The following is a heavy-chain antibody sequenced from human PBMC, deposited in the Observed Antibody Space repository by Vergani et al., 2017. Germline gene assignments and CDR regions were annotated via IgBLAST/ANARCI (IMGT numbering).Heavy chain of an antibody. V-gene: IGHV4-34*01. CDR3: ARAVYYDFWSGYYSGYFDY. J-gene: IGHJ4*02. D-gene: IGHD3-3*01. Sequence: QVQLQESGPGLVKPSETLSLTCTVSGGSISSYYWSWIRQPPGKGLEWIGEINHSGSTNYNPSLKSRVTISVDTSKNQFSLKLSSVTAADTAVYYCARAVYYDFWSGYYSGYFDYWGQGTLVTVSS. CDR1: GGSISSYY. CDR2: INHSGST.